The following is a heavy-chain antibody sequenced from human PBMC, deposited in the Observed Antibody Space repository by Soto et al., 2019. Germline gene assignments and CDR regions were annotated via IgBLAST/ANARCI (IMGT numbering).Heavy chain of an antibody. D-gene: IGHD3-9*01. CDR1: GYTLTELS. Sequence: ASVKVSCKVSGYTLTELSMHWVRQAPGKGLEWMGGFDPEDGETIYAQKFQGRVTMTEDTSTDTAYMELSSLRSEDTAVYYCATLLRYYYYYGMDVWGQGTTVTVSS. J-gene: IGHJ6*02. V-gene: IGHV1-24*01. CDR3: ATLLRYYYYYGMDV. CDR2: FDPEDGET.